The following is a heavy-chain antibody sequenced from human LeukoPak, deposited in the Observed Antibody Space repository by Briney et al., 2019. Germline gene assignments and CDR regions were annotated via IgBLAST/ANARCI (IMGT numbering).Heavy chain of an antibody. V-gene: IGHV1-24*01. CDR2: FDPEDGET. Sequence: ASVKVSCKVSGYTLTELSMHWVRQAPGKGLEWMGGFDPEDGETIYAQKFQGRVTMTRNTSISTAYMELSSLRSEDTAVYYCARRVATITRYYYYYYMDVWGKGTTVTISS. D-gene: IGHD5-12*01. CDR3: ARRVATITRYYYYYYMDV. J-gene: IGHJ6*03. CDR1: GYTLTELS.